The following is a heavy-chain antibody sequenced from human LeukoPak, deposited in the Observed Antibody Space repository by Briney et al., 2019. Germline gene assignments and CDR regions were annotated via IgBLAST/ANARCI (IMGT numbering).Heavy chain of an antibody. J-gene: IGHJ4*02. CDR1: GFTFSSYA. D-gene: IGHD6-19*01. Sequence: GGSLRLSCAASGFTFSSYAMSWVRQAPGKGLEWVSAISGSGGSTYYADSVKGRFTISRDNSKNTLYLQMNGLRAEDTAVYYCAKDLGYSSSFDYWGQGTLVTVSS. CDR2: ISGSGGST. V-gene: IGHV3-23*01. CDR3: AKDLGYSSSFDY.